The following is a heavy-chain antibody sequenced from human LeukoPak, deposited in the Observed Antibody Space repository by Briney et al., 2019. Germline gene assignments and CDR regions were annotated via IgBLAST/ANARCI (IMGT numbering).Heavy chain of an antibody. D-gene: IGHD3-22*01. J-gene: IGHJ4*02. V-gene: IGHV4-59*04. Sequence: PSETLSLTCTVSGGSISSYYWSWIRQPPGKGLEWIGYIYYSGSIYYNPSLKSRVTMSVDTSKNQFSLKLSSVTAVDTAVYYCARSPDYYDSSGYLDYWGQGTLVTVSS. CDR2: IYYSGSI. CDR1: GGSISSYY. CDR3: ARSPDYYDSSGYLDY.